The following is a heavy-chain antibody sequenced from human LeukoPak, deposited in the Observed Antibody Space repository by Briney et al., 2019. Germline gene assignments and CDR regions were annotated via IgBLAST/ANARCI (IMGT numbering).Heavy chain of an antibody. CDR3: ARRLSSIAAAAANDY. Sequence: GESLKISCKGSEYSFSSYWIAWVRQTPGKGLEWMGIIHPGNSETTYNPSFQGQVTISADKSINTAYLQWNSLKASDTAMYYCARRLSSIAAAAANDYWGQGTLVTVSS. CDR1: EYSFSSYW. CDR2: IHPGNSET. V-gene: IGHV5-51*01. D-gene: IGHD6-13*01. J-gene: IGHJ4*02.